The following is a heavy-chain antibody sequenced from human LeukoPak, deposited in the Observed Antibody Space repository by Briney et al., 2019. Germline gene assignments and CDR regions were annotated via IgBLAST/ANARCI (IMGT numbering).Heavy chain of an antibody. CDR2: IWYDGSSK. CDR3: ARDGSGSYYAPLYWYSDL. Sequence: GGSLRLSCAASGFTFSSYGMHWVRQAPGKGLEWVTVIWYDGSSKYYADSVKGRFTISRDNSRNTLYLQMDSLRAEDTAVYYCARDGSGSYYAPLYWYSDLWGRGTLVTVSS. CDR1: GFTFSSYG. V-gene: IGHV3-33*08. J-gene: IGHJ2*01. D-gene: IGHD3-10*01.